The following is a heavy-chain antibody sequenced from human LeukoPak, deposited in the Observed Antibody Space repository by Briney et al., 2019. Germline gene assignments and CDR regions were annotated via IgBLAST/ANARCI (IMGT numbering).Heavy chain of an antibody. Sequence: GASVKVSCKASVGTFSSYAISWVRQAPGQGLELMGRIIPILGIANYAQKFQGRVTITAVKSTSTAYMELSSLRAEETVVYYCARGRDGYNFVGHWGQGALVSVSS. J-gene: IGHJ4*02. CDR2: IIPILGIA. CDR3: ARGRDGYNFVGH. V-gene: IGHV1-69*04. CDR1: VGTFSSYA. D-gene: IGHD5-24*01.